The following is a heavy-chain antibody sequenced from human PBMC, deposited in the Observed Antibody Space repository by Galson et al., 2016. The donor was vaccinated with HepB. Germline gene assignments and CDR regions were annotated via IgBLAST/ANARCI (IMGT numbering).Heavy chain of an antibody. J-gene: IGHJ4*02. Sequence: SLRLSCAVSGFTFSSYAMNWVRQAPGKGLEWVSGISGSGGSTYYAGSVKGRFTISRDISKNTLYLQMNSLRAEDTAVYYCARRDIVVVVGASPSPFLGYWGQGALVTVSS. CDR2: ISGSGGST. V-gene: IGHV3-23*01. D-gene: IGHD2-15*01. CDR1: GFTFSSYA. CDR3: ARRDIVVVVGASPSPFLGY.